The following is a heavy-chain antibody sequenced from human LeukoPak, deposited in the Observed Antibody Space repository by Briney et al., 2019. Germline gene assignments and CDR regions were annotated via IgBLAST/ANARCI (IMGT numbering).Heavy chain of an antibody. CDR2: ISGSGGST. J-gene: IGHJ4*02. D-gene: IGHD1-1*01. CDR1: GFTFSSYA. Sequence: PGGSLRLSCAASGFTFSSYAMSWVRQAPGKGLEWVSAISGSGGSTYYADSVKGRFTISRGNSKNTLYLQMNSLRAEDTAVYYCAKDSNWNDERRPSAFDYWGQGTLVTVSS. CDR3: AKDSNWNDERRPSAFDY. V-gene: IGHV3-23*01.